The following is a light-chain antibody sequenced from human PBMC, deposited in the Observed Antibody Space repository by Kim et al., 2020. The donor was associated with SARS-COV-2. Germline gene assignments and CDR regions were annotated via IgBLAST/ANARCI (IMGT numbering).Light chain of an antibody. CDR3: YSTADNNRV. CDR1: VLAKKY. J-gene: IGLJ3*02. V-gene: IGLV3-27*01. Sequence: SVSPGQTARITCSGDVLAKKYARWFQQKPGRAPVLVIYKDSERPSGIPERFSGSSSGTTVTLTISGAQVDDEADYYCYSTADNNRVFGGGTQLTVL. CDR2: KDS.